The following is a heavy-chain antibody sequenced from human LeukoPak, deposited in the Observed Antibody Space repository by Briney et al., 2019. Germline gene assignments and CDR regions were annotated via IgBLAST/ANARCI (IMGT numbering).Heavy chain of an antibody. D-gene: IGHD6-13*01. Sequence: SVKVSCKASGGTFSSYAISWVRQAHGQGLEWMGRIIPIFGTANYAQKFQGRVTITTDESTSTAYMELSSLRSEDTAVYYCARDKSSSWYNRNWFDPWGQGTLVTVSS. CDR2: IIPIFGTA. J-gene: IGHJ5*02. CDR3: ARDKSSSWYNRNWFDP. V-gene: IGHV1-69*05. CDR1: GGTFSSYA.